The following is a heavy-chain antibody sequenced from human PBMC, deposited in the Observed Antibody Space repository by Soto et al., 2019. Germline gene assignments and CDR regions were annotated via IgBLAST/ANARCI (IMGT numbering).Heavy chain of an antibody. CDR2: IYWDDDE. CDR3: ARKYYYDNSGYFHFDY. V-gene: IGHV2-5*02. Sequence: QITLKESAPTLVKPTQTLTLTCTFSGFSLGTTGVGVGWIRQPPGKALEWLALIYWDDDERYSPSLKIRLTITMDTSKNQVVLTMANMDPVDTATYYCARKYYYDNSGYFHFDYWGQATLVTVSS. J-gene: IGHJ4*02. CDR1: GFSLGTTGVG. D-gene: IGHD3-22*01.